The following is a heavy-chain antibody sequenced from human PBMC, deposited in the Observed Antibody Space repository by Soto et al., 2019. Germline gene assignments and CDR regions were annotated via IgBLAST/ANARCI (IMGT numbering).Heavy chain of an antibody. CDR3: ARGEQLVPFDY. J-gene: IGHJ4*02. Sequence: KTSETLSLTCTVSGGSISSYYWSWIRQPPGKGLEWIGYIYYSGSTNYNPSLKSRVTISVDTSKNQFSLKLSSVTAADTAVYYCARGEQLVPFDYWGQGTLVTVSS. V-gene: IGHV4-59*01. D-gene: IGHD6-13*01. CDR2: IYYSGST. CDR1: GGSISSYY.